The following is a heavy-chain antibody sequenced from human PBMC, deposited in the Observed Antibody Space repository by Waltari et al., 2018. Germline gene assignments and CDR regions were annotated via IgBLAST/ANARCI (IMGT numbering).Heavy chain of an antibody. D-gene: IGHD3-9*01. V-gene: IGHV3-53*01. CDR1: GFTVSSNY. Sequence: EVQLVESGGGLIQPGGSLRLSCAASGFTVSSNYMSWVRQAPGQGLEWVSVIYSGGSTYYADSVKGRFTISRDNSKNTLYLQMNSLRAEDTAVYYCARGNDILTGWSYYYGMDVWGQGTTVTVSS. CDR3: ARGNDILTGWSYYYGMDV. J-gene: IGHJ6*02. CDR2: IYSGGST.